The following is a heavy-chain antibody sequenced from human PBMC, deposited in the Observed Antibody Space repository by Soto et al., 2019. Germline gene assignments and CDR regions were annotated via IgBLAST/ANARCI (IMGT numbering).Heavy chain of an antibody. CDR3: ARFVSSGYYPDAFDI. D-gene: IGHD3-22*01. CDR1: GYSFTSYW. J-gene: IGHJ3*02. Sequence: PGESLKISCKGSGYSFTSYWIGWVRQMPGKGLEWMGIIYPGDSDTRYSPSFQGQVTISADKSISTAYLQWSSLKASDTAMYYCARFVSSGYYPDAFDIWAQRTMVIVSS. V-gene: IGHV5-51*01. CDR2: IYPGDSDT.